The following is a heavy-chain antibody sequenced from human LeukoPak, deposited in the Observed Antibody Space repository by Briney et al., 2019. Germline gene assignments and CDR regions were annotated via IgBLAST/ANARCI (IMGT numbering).Heavy chain of an antibody. CDR1: GYSISSGYY. V-gene: IGHV4-38-2*02. Sequence: SETLSLTCTVSGYSISSGYYWGWIRQPPGKGLEWIGSIYHSGSTYYNPSLKSRVTISVDTSKNQFSLKLSSVTAADTAVYYCASNSGLLSSFGYWGQGTLVTVSS. J-gene: IGHJ4*02. D-gene: IGHD3-22*01. CDR2: IYHSGST. CDR3: ASNSGLLSSFGY.